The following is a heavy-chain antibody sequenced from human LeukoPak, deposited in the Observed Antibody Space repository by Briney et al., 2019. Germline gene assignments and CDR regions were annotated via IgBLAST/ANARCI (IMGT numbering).Heavy chain of an antibody. J-gene: IGHJ6*03. CDR2: IIPIFGTA. D-gene: IGHD3-3*01. Sequence: SVKASCKASGGTFSSYAISWVRQAPGQGLEWMGRIIPIFGTANYAQKFQGRVTITTDESTSTAYMELSSLRSEDTAVYYCARDGGTIFGVVISYYYYYMDVWGKGTTVTVSS. CDR3: ARDGGTIFGVVISYYYYYMDV. CDR1: GGTFSSYA. V-gene: IGHV1-69*05.